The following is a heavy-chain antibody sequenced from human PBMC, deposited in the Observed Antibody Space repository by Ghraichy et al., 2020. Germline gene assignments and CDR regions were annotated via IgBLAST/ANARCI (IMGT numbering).Heavy chain of an antibody. D-gene: IGHD1-26*01. Sequence: GGSLRLSCAASGFTVSSNYMSWVRQAPGKGLEWVSVIYSGGSTYYADSVKGRFTISRDNSKNTLYLQMNSLRAEDTAVYYCARGVEGGSYFGEMAYWGQGTLVTVTS. CDR3: ARGVEGGSYFGEMAY. CDR2: IYSGGST. J-gene: IGHJ4*02. V-gene: IGHV3-66*02. CDR1: GFTVSSNY.